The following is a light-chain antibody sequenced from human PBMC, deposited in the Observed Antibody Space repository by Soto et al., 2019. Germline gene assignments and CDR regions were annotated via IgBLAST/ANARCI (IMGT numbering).Light chain of an antibody. CDR2: AAS. CDR1: QTVGSNY. J-gene: IGKJ4*01. CDR3: QQYLSSGLT. Sequence: EIVLTQSPGTLSLSPGESATLSCRASQTVGSNYLAWYQQRPGQAPRLLIYAASSRATGIPDRIGASGSGTDFTLTISRLEPDDLAVYYCQQYLSSGLT. V-gene: IGKV3-20*01.